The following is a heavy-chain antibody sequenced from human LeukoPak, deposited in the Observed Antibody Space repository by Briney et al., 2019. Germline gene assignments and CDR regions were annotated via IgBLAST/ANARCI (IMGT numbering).Heavy chain of an antibody. D-gene: IGHD6-19*01. CDR3: ARHVAVADMWHFDY. J-gene: IGHJ4*02. CDR2: IYYSGNT. CDR1: GGSISSNSHY. Sequence: SETLSLTCTVSGGSISSNSHYWGWIRQPTGKGLEWIGSIYYSGNTYYNPSLKSPVTISVDTSKNQFSLKLTSVTAADTAVYYCARHVAVADMWHFDYWGQGPLVTVSS. V-gene: IGHV4-39*01.